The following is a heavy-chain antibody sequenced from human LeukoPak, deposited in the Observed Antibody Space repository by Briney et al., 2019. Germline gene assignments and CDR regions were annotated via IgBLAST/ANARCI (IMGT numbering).Heavy chain of an antibody. Sequence: ASVKVSCKASGYIFTSYGISWVRQAPGQGLEWMGWVSAYADNTNYVQKVQGRVTMTTDTSTNTAYMELRSLRSDDTAVYYCARDCIGCHGFDYWGQGTLVTVSS. D-gene: IGHD2-15*01. V-gene: IGHV1-18*01. J-gene: IGHJ4*02. CDR3: ARDCIGCHGFDY. CDR2: VSAYADNT. CDR1: GYIFTSYG.